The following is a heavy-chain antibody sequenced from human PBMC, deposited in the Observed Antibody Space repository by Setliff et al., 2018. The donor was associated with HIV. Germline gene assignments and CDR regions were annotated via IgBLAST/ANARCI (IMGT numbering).Heavy chain of an antibody. CDR1: GYSFTTYA. D-gene: IGHD3-22*01. CDR2: ISAYNGKT. CDR3: AKCSEMVGTPATSSGYCCGWFDP. J-gene: IGHJ5*02. V-gene: IGHV1-18*01. Sequence: ASVKVSCKAPGYSFTTYAISWVRQAPGQGLEWMGWISAYNGKTLYAQKFQGRVTMTTDTSTNTAYMDLRSLRSDDTAVYYCAKCSEMVGTPATSSGYCCGWFDPWGQGTLVTVSS.